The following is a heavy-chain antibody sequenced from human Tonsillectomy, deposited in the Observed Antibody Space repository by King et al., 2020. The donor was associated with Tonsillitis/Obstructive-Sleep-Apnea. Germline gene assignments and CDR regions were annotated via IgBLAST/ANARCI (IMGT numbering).Heavy chain of an antibody. V-gene: IGHV5-51*01. J-gene: IGHJ4*02. CDR3: ARDYGDHGGILVY. Sequence: QLVQSGAEVKKPGESLKISCKGSGYSFTSNWIGCVRQMPGKGLEWMWIIYPGDSDTRYSPSFQGHVAISADKSISTAYLQWSSLKASDTAMYYCARDYGDHGGILVYWGQGTLVTVSS. D-gene: IGHD4-17*01. CDR2: IYPGDSDT. CDR1: GYSFTSNW.